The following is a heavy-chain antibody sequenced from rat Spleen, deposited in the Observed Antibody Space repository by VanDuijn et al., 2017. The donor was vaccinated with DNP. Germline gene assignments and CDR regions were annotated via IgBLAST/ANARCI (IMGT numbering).Heavy chain of an antibody. D-gene: IGHD4-3*01. CDR3: IRWNSGHFDY. J-gene: IGHJ2*01. CDR2: ISPSGGST. Sequence: EVQLVESGGGLVQPGRSLKLSCVASGFTFNHYWMAWIRQVPGKGLEWVASISPSGGSTYYRDSVKGRFTVSRDNAKSTLYLQMNSLRSEDMATYYCIRWNSGHFDYWGQGVMVTVSS. V-gene: IGHV5-31*01. CDR1: GFTFNHYW.